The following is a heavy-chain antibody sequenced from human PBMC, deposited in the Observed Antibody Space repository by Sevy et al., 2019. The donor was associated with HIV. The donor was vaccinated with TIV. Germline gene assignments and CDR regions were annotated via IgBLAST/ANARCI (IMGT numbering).Heavy chain of an antibody. D-gene: IGHD3-10*01. CDR1: GFTFSSYG. CDR2: ISYDGSNK. J-gene: IGHJ4*02. V-gene: IGHV3-30*18. Sequence: GESLKISCAASGFTFSSYGMHWVRQAPGKGLEWVAVISYDGSNKYYAGSVKGRFTISRDNSKNTLYLQMNSLRAEDTAVYYCAKDLYYGSGSLKGAFDYWGQGTLVTVSS. CDR3: AKDLYYGSGSLKGAFDY.